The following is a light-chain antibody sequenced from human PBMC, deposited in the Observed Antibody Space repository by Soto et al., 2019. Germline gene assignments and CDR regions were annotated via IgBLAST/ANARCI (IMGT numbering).Light chain of an antibody. CDR3: ATWDDSPRDVV. V-gene: IGLV2-14*01. CDR2: EVS. CDR1: SSDIGGYNY. J-gene: IGLJ2*01. Sequence: QSALTQPASVSGSPGQSITISCTGTSSDIGGYNYVSWYQQHPGTAPKLVIYEVSDRPSGVSTRFSGSKSGNTASLTISGLQAEDEADYYCATWDDSPRDVVFGGGTKLTVL.